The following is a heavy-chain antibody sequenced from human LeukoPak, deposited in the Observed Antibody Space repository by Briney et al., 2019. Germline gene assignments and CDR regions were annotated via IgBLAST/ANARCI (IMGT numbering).Heavy chain of an antibody. CDR2: IKQDGSEK. CDR3: AREQQFGFDAFDI. CDR1: GFTFSSYW. J-gene: IGHJ3*02. Sequence: GGSLRLSCAASGFTFSSYWMSWVRQAPGKGLEWVANIKQDGSEKYYVDSVKGRFTISRDNAKNSLYLQMNSLRAEDTAVYYCAREQQFGFDAFDIWGQGTMVTVSS. D-gene: IGHD3-16*01. V-gene: IGHV3-7*01.